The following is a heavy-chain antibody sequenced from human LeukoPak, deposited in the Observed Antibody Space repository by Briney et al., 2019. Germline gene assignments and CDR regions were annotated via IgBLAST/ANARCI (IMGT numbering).Heavy chain of an antibody. Sequence: GGSLRLSCAASGFTLGSYAMSWVRQAPGKGLEWVSAISGSGGSTYYADSVKGRFTISRDNSKNTLYLQMNSLRAEDTAVYYSAVGSYLGRNFDYWGQGTLVTVSS. V-gene: IGHV3-23*01. CDR2: ISGSGGST. J-gene: IGHJ4*02. CDR1: GFTLGSYA. D-gene: IGHD1-26*01. CDR3: AVGSYLGRNFDY.